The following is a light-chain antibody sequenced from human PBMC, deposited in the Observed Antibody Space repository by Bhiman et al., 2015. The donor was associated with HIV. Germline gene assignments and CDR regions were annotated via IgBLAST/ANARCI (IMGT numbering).Light chain of an antibody. J-gene: IGLJ1*01. Sequence: QSALTQPASVSGSPGQSIAISCTGTSSDVGAYNYVSWYQQHPGKAPKLVIYDVTNRPSGVSDRFSGSKSGNTASLTISGLQAEDEADYYCSSYTSSSTYVFGGGTKVTVL. CDR1: SSDVGAYNY. CDR3: SSYTSSSTYV. V-gene: IGLV2-14*03. CDR2: DVT.